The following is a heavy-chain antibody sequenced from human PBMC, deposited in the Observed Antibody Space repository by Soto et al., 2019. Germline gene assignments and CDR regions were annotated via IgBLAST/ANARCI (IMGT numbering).Heavy chain of an antibody. V-gene: IGHV4-39*01. CDR1: GGSISISSYC. J-gene: IGHJ4*02. CDR3: ARRYYILTASPFDY. D-gene: IGHD3-9*01. Sequence: SDTLSLTCTVSGGSISISSYCWGWILHTPGKGLEWIGTIYYSGTTYYNPSLKSRVTISADTSKNQLSLKLSSVAAADTAIYYCARRYYILTASPFDYWGQGTLVTVSS. CDR2: IYYSGTT.